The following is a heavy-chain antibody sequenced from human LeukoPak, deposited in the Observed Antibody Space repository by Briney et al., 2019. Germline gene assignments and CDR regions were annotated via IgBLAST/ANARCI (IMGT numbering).Heavy chain of an antibody. CDR2: IYYSGST. D-gene: IGHD6-13*01. J-gene: IGHJ3*02. CDR3: ASSYSSSWLDAFDI. Sequence: PSETLSLTCTVSGGSISSYYWSWIRQPPGKGLEWIGYIYYSGSTNYNPSLKSRVTISVDTSKNQFSLKLSSVTAADTAVYYCASSYSSSWLDAFDIWGQGTMVTVSS. V-gene: IGHV4-59*08. CDR1: GGSISSYY.